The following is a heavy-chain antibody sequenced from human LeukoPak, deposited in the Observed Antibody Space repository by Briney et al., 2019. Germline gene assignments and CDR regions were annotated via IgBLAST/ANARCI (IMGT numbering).Heavy chain of an antibody. CDR2: IKQDGSEK. CDR3: ARGESSSINYYYYMDV. D-gene: IGHD6-6*01. V-gene: IGHV3-7*01. CDR1: GFTFSRYW. J-gene: IGHJ6*03. Sequence: AGSLRLSCAASGFTFSRYWMSWVRQAPGKGLEWVANIKQDGSEKDYVDSVKGRFTISRDNAKNSLYLQMNSLRAEDTAVYYCARGESSSINYYYYMDVWGKGTTVTVSS.